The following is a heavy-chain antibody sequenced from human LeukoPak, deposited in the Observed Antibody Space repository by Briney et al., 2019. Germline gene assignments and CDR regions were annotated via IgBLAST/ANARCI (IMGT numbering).Heavy chain of an antibody. CDR1: GGTFSSYA. CDR2: IIPIFGTA. V-gene: IGHV1-69*05. CDR3: ARDMKRYSYGYVSYYYYMDV. D-gene: IGHD5-18*01. J-gene: IGHJ6*03. Sequence: SVKVSCKASGGTFSSYAISWVRQAPGQGLEWMGGIIPIFGTANYAQKFQGRVTMTRDTSTSTVYMELSSLRSEDTAVYYCARDMKRYSYGYVSYYYYMDVWGKGTTVTISS.